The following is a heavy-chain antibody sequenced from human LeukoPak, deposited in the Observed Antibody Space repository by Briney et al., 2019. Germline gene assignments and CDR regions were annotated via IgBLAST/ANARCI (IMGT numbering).Heavy chain of an antibody. CDR2: IYHSGST. D-gene: IGHD2-2*01. Sequence: SETLSLTCAVSGGSISSGGYSWSWIRQPPGKGLEWIGYIYHSGSTYYNPSLKSRVTISVDRSKNQFSLKLSSVTAADTAVYYCARGPKIVVVPAAISHMVWFDPWGQGTLVTVSS. CDR3: ARGPKIVVVPAAISHMVWFDP. J-gene: IGHJ5*02. CDR1: GGSISSGGYS. V-gene: IGHV4-30-2*01.